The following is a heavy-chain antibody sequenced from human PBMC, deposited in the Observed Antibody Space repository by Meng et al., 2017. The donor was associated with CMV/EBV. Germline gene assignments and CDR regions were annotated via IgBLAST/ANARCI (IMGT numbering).Heavy chain of an antibody. CDR1: GGTFSSYT. J-gene: IGHJ6*02. V-gene: IGHV1-69*04. CDR2: IIPILGIA. CDR3: AKDQWFGELLYYYYGMDV. D-gene: IGHD3-10*01. Sequence: SVKVSCKASGGTFSSYTISWVRQAPGQGLEWMGRIIPILGIANYAQKFQGRVTITADKSTSTAYMELSSLRSEDTAVYYCAKDQWFGELLYYYYGMDVWGQGTTVTVSS.